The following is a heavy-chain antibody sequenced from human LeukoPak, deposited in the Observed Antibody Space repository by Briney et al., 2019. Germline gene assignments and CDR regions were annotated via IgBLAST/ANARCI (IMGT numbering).Heavy chain of an antibody. CDR3: ATLTTVVTAYYFDY. J-gene: IGHJ4*02. Sequence: PSETLSLTCTVSGGSISSYYWSWIRQPPGKGLEWIGYIYHSGSTDYNPFLKSRVTISVDTSKSQFSLKLTSVTAADTAVYYCATLTTVVTAYYFDYWGQGTLVTVSS. CDR2: IYHSGST. CDR1: GGSISSYY. D-gene: IGHD4-23*01. V-gene: IGHV4-4*09.